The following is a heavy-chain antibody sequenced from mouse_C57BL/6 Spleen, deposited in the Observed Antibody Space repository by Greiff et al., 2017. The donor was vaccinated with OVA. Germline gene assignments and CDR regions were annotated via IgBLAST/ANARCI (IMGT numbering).Heavy chain of an antibody. Sequence: VKLVESGPGLVAPSQSLSITCTVSGFSLTSYGVHWVRQPPGKGLEWLVVIWSDGSTTYNSALKSRLSISKDNSKSQVFLKMNSLQTDDTAMDDCARHYYGSSYWYFDVWGTGTTVTVSS. V-gene: IGHV2-6-1*01. CDR3: ARHYYGSSYWYFDV. J-gene: IGHJ1*03. CDR2: IWSDGST. CDR1: GFSLTSYG. D-gene: IGHD1-1*01.